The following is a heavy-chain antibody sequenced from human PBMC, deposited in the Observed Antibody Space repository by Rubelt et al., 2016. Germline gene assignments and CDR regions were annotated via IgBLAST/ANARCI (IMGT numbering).Heavy chain of an antibody. CDR2: IYSGGNT. J-gene: IGHJ4*02. D-gene: IGHD3-10*02. V-gene: IGHV3-66*01. CDR1: GFTVSSNY. CDR3: ARGGRVSGELSY. Sequence: EVQLVESGGGLVQPGGSLRLSCAASGFTVSSNYMSWVRQAPGKGLEWVSIIYSGGNTYYADSVKGRFTIARDNSENTLYLQMNSLRAEDTAVYYCARGGRVSGELSYWGQGTLVTVSS.